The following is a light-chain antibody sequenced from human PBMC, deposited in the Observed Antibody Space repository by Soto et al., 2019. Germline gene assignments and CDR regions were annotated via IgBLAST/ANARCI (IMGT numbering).Light chain of an antibody. Sequence: QSVLTQPPSVSGAPGQRVTISCTGSSSNIGAGYEVHWFQQLPGTAPKLLIYGNTNRPSGVPDRFSGSKSDTSASLAITGLHPADEADYYCQSHDSSLSVLYVFGTGTKLTVL. CDR1: SSNIGAGYE. V-gene: IGLV1-40*01. CDR2: GNT. J-gene: IGLJ1*01. CDR3: QSHDSSLSVLYV.